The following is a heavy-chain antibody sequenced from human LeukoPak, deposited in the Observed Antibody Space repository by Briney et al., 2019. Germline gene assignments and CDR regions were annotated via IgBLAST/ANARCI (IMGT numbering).Heavy chain of an antibody. CDR3: AKGSSWSKGWFDP. CDR1: GYTFTGYY. V-gene: IGHV1-2*02. J-gene: IGHJ5*02. CDR2: INPNTGDT. Sequence: ASVKVSCKASGYTFTGYYMHWVRQAPGQGLVWMGWINPNTGDTEYAQKFQGRVTMTRDTSISTAYMDLTRLMSDDTAIYYCAKGSSWSKGWFDPWGQGALVTVSS. D-gene: IGHD6-13*01.